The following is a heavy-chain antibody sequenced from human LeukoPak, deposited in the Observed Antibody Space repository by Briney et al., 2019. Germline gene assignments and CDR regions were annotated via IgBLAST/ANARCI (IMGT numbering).Heavy chain of an antibody. CDR1: GGSISSYY. J-gene: IGHJ4*02. CDR3: ARDGCSGTSCYVFDY. D-gene: IGHD2-2*01. CDR2: IYTSGST. V-gene: IGHV4-4*07. Sequence: SETLSLTCTVSGGSISSYYWSWIRQPAGKGLEWIGRIYTSGSTNYNPSLKSRVTMSVDTSKNQFSLKLSSVTAADTAVYYCARDGCSGTSCYVFDYWGQGTLVTVSS.